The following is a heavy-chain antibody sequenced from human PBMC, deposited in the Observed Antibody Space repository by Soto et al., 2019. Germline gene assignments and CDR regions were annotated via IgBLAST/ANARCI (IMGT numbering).Heavy chain of an antibody. V-gene: IGHV1-18*01. Sequence: QVQLVQSGAEAKKPGASVKVSCKASGYTFTNYHITWVRQAPGQGLECMGWISAYNGNTNDAQKLQVRVTMTTLTATSTACMELRSLRSDETAVYYCARDVTPSHFWGQGTLVTVSS. CDR2: ISAYNGNT. D-gene: IGHD4-4*01. CDR1: GYTFTNYH. J-gene: IGHJ4*02. CDR3: ARDVTPSHF.